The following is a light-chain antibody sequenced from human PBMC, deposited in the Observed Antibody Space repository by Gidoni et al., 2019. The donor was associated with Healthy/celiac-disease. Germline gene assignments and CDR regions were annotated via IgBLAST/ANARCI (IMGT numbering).Light chain of an antibody. CDR2: AAS. CDR1: QGISRW. CDR3: QQANSFPPT. J-gene: IGKJ4*01. V-gene: IGKV1-12*01. Sequence: DIQMTQSPSSVSASVGDRVTITCRASQGISRWLACYQQKPGKAPKLLIYAASSLQSGVPSRFSGSGSGTDFTLTISSLQPEDFATYYCQQANSFPPTFGGGTKVEIK.